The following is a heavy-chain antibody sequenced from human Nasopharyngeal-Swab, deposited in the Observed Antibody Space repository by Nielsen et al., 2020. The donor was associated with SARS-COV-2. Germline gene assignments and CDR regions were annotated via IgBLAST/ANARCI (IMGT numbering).Heavy chain of an antibody. D-gene: IGHD1-20*01. J-gene: IGHJ4*02. Sequence: GESLKISCAASGFTFGNYWMSWVRQAPGKWPEWVANIKEDGSEKDYVDSVKGRFTISRDNIKNSLYLQMNSLRVEDTAVYFCARLPRNNWRLDSWGQGILVTVSS. CDR1: GFTFGNYW. V-gene: IGHV3-7*03. CDR3: ARLPRNNWRLDS. CDR2: IKEDGSEK.